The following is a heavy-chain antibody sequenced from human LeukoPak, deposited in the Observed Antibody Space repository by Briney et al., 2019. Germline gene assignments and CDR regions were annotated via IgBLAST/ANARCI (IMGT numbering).Heavy chain of an antibody. V-gene: IGHV1-69*05. CDR3: ARGSSWYEYYFDY. Sequence: SVKVSCKASGGTFSSYAVSWVRQAPGQGLEWMGGIIPIFGTANYAQKFQGRVTITTDESTSTAYMELSSLRSEDTAVYYCARGSSWYEYYFDYWGQGTLVTVSS. CDR2: IIPIFGTA. CDR1: GGTFSSYA. J-gene: IGHJ4*02. D-gene: IGHD6-13*01.